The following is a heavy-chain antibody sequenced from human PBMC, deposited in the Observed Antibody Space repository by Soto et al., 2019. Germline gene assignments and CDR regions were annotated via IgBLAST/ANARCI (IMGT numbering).Heavy chain of an antibody. D-gene: IGHD2-2*01. V-gene: IGHV3-30-3*01. Sequence: QVQLVESGGGVVQPGRSLRLSCAASGFTFSSYAMHWVRQAPGKGLEWVAVISYDGSNKYYADSVKGRFTISRDNSKNKLYRQMNSLRAEDTAVYYCARENLVLVPAAISSHFDYWGQGTLVTVSS. CDR1: GFTFSSYA. J-gene: IGHJ4*02. CDR3: ARENLVLVPAAISSHFDY. CDR2: ISYDGSNK.